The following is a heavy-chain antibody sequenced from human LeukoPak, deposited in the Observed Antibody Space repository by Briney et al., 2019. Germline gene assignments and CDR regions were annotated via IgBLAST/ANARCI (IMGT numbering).Heavy chain of an antibody. CDR3: AKVGGYIRYCSSTSCYGDWFDP. V-gene: IGHV3-23*01. CDR1: GFTFSSYA. CDR2: ISDSGGST. Sequence: GGSLRLSCAVSGFTFSSYAMSWVRQAPGKGLEWVSAISDSGGSTYYADSVKGRFTISRDNSKNTLYLQMNGLRAEDTAVYYCAKVGGYIRYCSSTSCYGDWFDPWGQGTLVTVSS. J-gene: IGHJ5*02. D-gene: IGHD2-2*01.